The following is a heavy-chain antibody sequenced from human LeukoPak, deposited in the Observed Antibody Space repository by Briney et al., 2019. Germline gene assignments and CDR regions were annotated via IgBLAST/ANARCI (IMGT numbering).Heavy chain of an antibody. D-gene: IGHD3-10*01. J-gene: IGHJ4*02. V-gene: IGHV4-4*07. CDR3: ARVHIVTGTYFDS. CDR2: IYSSGFT. CDR1: GDSMSGYS. Sequence: PSETLSLTCTISGDSMSGYSWSWPRRPAGKELEWIGRIYSSGFTEYNLSLDGRVTMSIETSKNQSSLMLDSVTAADTATYYCARVHIVTGTYFDSWGQGALVTVSS.